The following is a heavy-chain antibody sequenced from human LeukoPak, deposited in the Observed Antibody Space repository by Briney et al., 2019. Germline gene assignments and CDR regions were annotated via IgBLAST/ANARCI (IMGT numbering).Heavy chain of an antibody. CDR3: AGALDGSGSDWFDP. J-gene: IGHJ5*02. D-gene: IGHD3-10*01. V-gene: IGHV1-2*02. CDR2: INPNSGGT. CDR1: GYTFTGYY. Sequence: ASVKVSCKASGYTFTGYYMHWVRQAPGQGLEWMGWINPNSGGTNYAQKFQGRVTMTRDTSISTAYMELSRLRSDDTAVYYCAGALDGSGSDWFDPWGQGTLVTVSS.